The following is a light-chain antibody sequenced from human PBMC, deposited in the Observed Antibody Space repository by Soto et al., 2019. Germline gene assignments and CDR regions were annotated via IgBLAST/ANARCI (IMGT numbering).Light chain of an antibody. Sequence: VLTQSPATLSLSPGERATLSCRASQSVSSYLAWYQQKPGQAPRLLIYDTSNRATGVPARFSGSGSGTEFTLTISSLQSEEFAVYYCQQYNNWPWTLGQGTKVDIK. J-gene: IGKJ1*01. V-gene: IGKV3-11*01. CDR3: QQYNNWPWT. CDR1: QSVSSY. CDR2: DTS.